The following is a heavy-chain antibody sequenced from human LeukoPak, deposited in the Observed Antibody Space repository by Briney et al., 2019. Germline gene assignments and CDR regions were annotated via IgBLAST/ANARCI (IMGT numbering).Heavy chain of an antibody. V-gene: IGHV1-3*01. D-gene: IGHD3-22*01. CDR1: GYTFTSYA. CDR2: INAGNGNT. J-gene: IGHJ4*02. CDR3: ARDYYDTSGAITCDY. Sequence: ASVKVSCKASGYTFTSYAMHWVRQAPGQRLEWMGWINAGNGNTKYSQKFQGRVTITRDTSASTAYMELSSLRSEDTAVYYCARDYYDTSGAITCDYWGQGTLVTVSS.